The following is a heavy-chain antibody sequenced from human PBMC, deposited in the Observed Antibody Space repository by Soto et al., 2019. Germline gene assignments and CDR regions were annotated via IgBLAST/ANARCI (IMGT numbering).Heavy chain of an antibody. J-gene: IGHJ6*03. CDR3: AKDTSSSPYYMDV. CDR1: GFTFSNFA. D-gene: IGHD2-2*01. CDR2: ITGSTGTT. Sequence: EVQILESGGRSVQPGVSLRLSCAASGFTFSNFAMSWVRHAPGKGLEWVSEITGSTGTTYYADSVRGRFIISRDNSKNTLHLQMNSLRAEDTAVYYCAKDTSSSPYYMDVWGKGTTVTVSS. V-gene: IGHV3-23*01.